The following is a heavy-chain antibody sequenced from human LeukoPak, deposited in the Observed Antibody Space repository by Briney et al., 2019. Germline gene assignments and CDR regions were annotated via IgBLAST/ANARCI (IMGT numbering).Heavy chain of an antibody. CDR3: ARGGGITMIVVAYFDY. J-gene: IGHJ4*02. D-gene: IGHD3-22*01. Sequence: SETLSLTCTVSGGSISIYYWSWIRQPPGKGLEWIGEINHSGSTNYNPSLKSRVTISVDTSKNQFSLKLSSVTAADTAVYYCARGGGITMIVVAYFDYWGQGTLVTVSS. V-gene: IGHV4-34*01. CDR2: INHSGST. CDR1: GGSISIYY.